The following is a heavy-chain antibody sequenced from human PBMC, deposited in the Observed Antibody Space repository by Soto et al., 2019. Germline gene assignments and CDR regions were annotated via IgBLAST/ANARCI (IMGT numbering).Heavy chain of an antibody. CDR1: GGSISSGGYY. J-gene: IGHJ6*02. D-gene: IGHD3-9*01. CDR2: IYYSGST. CDR3: ASWSGSTKYYDILTGYLRGYYYYGMDV. Sequence: SETLSLTCTVSGGSISSGGYYWSWIRQHPGKGLEWIGYIYYSGSTYYNPSLKSRVTISVDTSKNQFSLKLSSVTAADTAVYYCASWSGSTKYYDILTGYLRGYYYYGMDVWGQGTTVTVSS. V-gene: IGHV4-31*03.